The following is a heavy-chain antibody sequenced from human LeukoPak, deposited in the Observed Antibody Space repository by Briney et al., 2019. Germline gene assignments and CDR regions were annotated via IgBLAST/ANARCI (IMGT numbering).Heavy chain of an antibody. D-gene: IGHD2-21*01. CDR2: ISYDGSNK. V-gene: IGHV3-30*18. CDR3: AKRVHFGVGYYFDY. Sequence: GGSLRLSCAASGFTFSSYGMHWVRQAPGKGLEWVAVISYDGSNKYYADSVKGRFTISRDNSKNTLYLQMNSLRAEDTAVYYCAKRVHFGVGYYFDYWGQGTLVTVSS. CDR1: GFTFSSYG. J-gene: IGHJ4*02.